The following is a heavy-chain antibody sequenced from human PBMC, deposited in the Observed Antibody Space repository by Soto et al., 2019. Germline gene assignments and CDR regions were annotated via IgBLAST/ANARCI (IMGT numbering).Heavy chain of an antibody. CDR2: RTGGGSTT. Sequence: EVQLLESGGGFVQPGESLRLSCAASGFTFSLSAMSWVRQAPGRGLDWVSSRTGGGSTTDYADSVKGRFTISRDSSKNTVHLQMNSLRAEDTAVYYCAKGPEYDILTGCDYWGQGALVTVSS. CDR3: AKGPEYDILTGCDY. V-gene: IGHV3-23*01. CDR1: GFTFSLSA. D-gene: IGHD3-9*01. J-gene: IGHJ4*02.